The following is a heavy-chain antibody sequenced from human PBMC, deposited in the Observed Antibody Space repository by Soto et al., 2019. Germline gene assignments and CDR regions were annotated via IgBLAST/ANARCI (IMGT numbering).Heavy chain of an antibody. CDR1: GFTFSNYA. J-gene: IGHJ6*03. CDR3: AKGITGTTLGYYYYYYMDV. V-gene: IGHV3-23*01. D-gene: IGHD1-7*01. CDR2: IHGSGAGT. Sequence: PGGSLRLSCAASGFTFSNYAMSWVRQAPGKGLEWVSFIHGSGAGTYYADSVKGRFTVSRDNSKETLYLQMSSLRAEDTAVYYCAKGITGTTLGYYYYYYMDVWGKGTTVTVSS.